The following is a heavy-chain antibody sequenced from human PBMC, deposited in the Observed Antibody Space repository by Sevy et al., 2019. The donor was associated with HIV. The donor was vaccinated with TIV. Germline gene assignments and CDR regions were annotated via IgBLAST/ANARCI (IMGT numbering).Heavy chain of an antibody. J-gene: IGHJ4*02. V-gene: IGHV3-11*06. CDR3: ARVRYNYGQHDFDY. D-gene: IGHD5-18*01. CDR1: GFTFSDYY. Sequence: GESLKISCTASGFTFSDYYMSWIRQAPGKGLEWVSDISTSSNYINYADSVKGRFTISRHNAKNSLYLQMNSLRAEDTAVYFCARVRYNYGQHDFDYWGQGTLVTVSS. CDR2: ISTSSNYI.